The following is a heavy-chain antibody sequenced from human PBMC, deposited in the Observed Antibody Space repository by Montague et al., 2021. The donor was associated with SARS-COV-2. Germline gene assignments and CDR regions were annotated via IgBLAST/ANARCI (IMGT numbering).Heavy chain of an antibody. V-gene: IGHV3-23*01. CDR2: IGGGAGST. CDR3: AKKSTGQHLANFDY. D-gene: IGHD6-13*01. CDR1: GFTFSSYA. J-gene: IGHJ4*02. Sequence: SLRLSCAASGFTFSSYAMAWVRQAPGKGLEWVSGIGGGAGSTLYADSVRGRFIISRDISKNTLYLQMDSLRVGDTAVYYCAKKSTGQHLANFDYWGQGTLVTVSS.